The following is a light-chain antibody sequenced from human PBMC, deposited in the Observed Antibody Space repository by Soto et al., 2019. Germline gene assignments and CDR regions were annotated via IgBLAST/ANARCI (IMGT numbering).Light chain of an antibody. CDR1: QSVSSY. J-gene: IGKJ1*01. CDR2: RAS. CDR3: HQYGGAGT. Sequence: EIVLTQYPATLSLSPGERATLSCRASQSVSSYLAWYQQKPGQAPRLLIYRASTRATGIPLRFSGSGSGTDFTLTISRLEPEDFAVYYCHQYGGAGTFGQGTKVDIK. V-gene: IGKV3-20*01.